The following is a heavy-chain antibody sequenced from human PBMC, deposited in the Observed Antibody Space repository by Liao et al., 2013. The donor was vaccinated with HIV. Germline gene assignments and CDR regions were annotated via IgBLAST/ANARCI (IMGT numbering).Heavy chain of an antibody. CDR3: ARVGWAENFDY. D-gene: IGHD6-19*01. Sequence: QVQLQESGPGLVKPSQTLSLTCTVSGGSISIGSYYWSWIRQPAGKGLEWIGRIYTSGSTNYNPSLKSRVTISVDTSKNQFSLKLTSVTAADTAVYYCARVGWAENFDYWGQGTLVTVSS. J-gene: IGHJ4*02. CDR2: IYTSGST. CDR1: GGSISIGSYY. V-gene: IGHV4-61*02.